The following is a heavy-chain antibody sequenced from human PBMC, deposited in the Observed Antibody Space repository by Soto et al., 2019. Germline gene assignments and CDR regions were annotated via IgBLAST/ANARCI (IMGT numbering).Heavy chain of an antibody. V-gene: IGHV4-34*01. CDR2: INHSGST. D-gene: IGHD6-19*01. Sequence: SETLSLTCAVYGGSFSGYYWSWIRQPPGKGLEWIGEINHSGSTNYNPSLKSRVTISVDTSKNQFSLKLSSVTAADTAVYYCARGLIAVAGTQYFQHWGQGTLVTVSS. CDR3: ARGLIAVAGTQYFQH. CDR1: GGSFSGYY. J-gene: IGHJ1*01.